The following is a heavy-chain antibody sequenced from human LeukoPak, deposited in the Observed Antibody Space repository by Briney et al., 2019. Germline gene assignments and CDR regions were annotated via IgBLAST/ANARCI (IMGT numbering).Heavy chain of an antibody. CDR1: GFTFSSYA. V-gene: IGHV3-23*01. CDR3: AKDGLLWFGELLQVDY. Sequence: PGGSLRLSCAASGFTFSSYAMSWVRRAPGKGLEWVSAISGSGGSTYYAGSVKGRFTISRDNSKNTLYLQMNSLRAEDTAVYYCAKDGLLWFGELLQVDYWGQGTLVTVSS. J-gene: IGHJ4*02. CDR2: ISGSGGST. D-gene: IGHD3-10*01.